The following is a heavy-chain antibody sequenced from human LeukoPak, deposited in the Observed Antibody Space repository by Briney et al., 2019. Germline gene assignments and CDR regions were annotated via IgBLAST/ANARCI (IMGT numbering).Heavy chain of an antibody. J-gene: IGHJ4*02. V-gene: IGHV3-7*03. CDR2: IIQDGSEK. CDR1: GFTFSYYW. CDR3: ARGQNDYVWGSYRYTIGFDY. D-gene: IGHD3-16*02. Sequence: GGSLRLSCAASGFTFSYYWMSWVRQAPGKGLEWVANIIQDGSEKHYVDSVKGRFTISRDNAKSSLYLQMNSLRAEDTAVYYCARGQNDYVWGSYRYTIGFDYWGQGTLVTVSS.